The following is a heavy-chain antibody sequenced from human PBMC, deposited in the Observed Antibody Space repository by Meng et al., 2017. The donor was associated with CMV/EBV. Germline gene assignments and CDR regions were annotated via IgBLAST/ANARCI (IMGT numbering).Heavy chain of an antibody. V-gene: IGHV1-2*02. D-gene: IGHD6-19*01. Sequence: QVSLVSTGAWVNKPGASVMVSCKTSAYTFSVYSLHWVRQAPGLGLEWMGWINPNSGGTNYAQKFQGRFTMTRDTSISTAYMELSRLRSDDTAVYYCARDRVAVAGNHWFDPWGQGTLVTVSS. J-gene: IGHJ5*02. CDR2: INPNSGGT. CDR1: AYTFSVYS. CDR3: ARDRVAVAGNHWFDP.